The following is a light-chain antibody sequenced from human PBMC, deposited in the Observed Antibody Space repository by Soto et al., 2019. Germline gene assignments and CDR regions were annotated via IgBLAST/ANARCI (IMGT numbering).Light chain of an antibody. CDR3: QQYGSSPMT. Sequence: TQSPSTLSASVGDRVTITCRASQSISSSYLAWYQQKPGQAPRLLIYGASSRATGIPDRFSGSGSGTDFTLTISRLEPEDFAVYYCQQYGSSPMTFGQGTKVDIK. CDR2: GAS. CDR1: QSISSSY. V-gene: IGKV3-20*01. J-gene: IGKJ1*01.